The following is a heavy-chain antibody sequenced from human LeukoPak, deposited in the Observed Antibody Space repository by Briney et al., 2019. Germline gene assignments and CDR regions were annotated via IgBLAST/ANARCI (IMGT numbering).Heavy chain of an antibody. CDR3: ARDRDGYNLGAFDI. CDR2: IYHSGST. V-gene: IGHV4-39*07. Sequence: SETLSLTCTVSGGSISSSSYYWGWLRQPPGTGLEWIGCIYHSGSTYYNPSLKSRVTISVDRSKNQFSLKLSSVTAADTAVYYCARDRDGYNLGAFDIWGQGTMVTVSS. D-gene: IGHD5-12*01. CDR1: GGSISSSSYY. J-gene: IGHJ3*02.